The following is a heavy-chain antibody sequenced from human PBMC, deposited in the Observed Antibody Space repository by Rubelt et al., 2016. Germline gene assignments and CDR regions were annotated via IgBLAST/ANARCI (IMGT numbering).Heavy chain of an antibody. CDR2: ISHSGIT. J-gene: IGHJ5*02. D-gene: IGHD6-13*01. CDR1: GGSLSGYY. CDR3: ARRSAAAPGWFDP. Sequence: QVQLQQWGAGLLKPSETLSLTCAVYGGSLSGYYWSWTRQPPGKGLEWIGEISHSGITNYNPSLKSRVTLSVETSKNQFSLKLSSVTAADTAVYCFARRSAAAPGWFDPWGQGTLVTVSS. V-gene: IGHV4-34*01.